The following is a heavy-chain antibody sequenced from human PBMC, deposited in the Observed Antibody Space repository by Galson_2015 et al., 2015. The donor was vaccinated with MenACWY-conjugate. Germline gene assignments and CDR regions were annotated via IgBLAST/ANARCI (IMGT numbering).Heavy chain of an antibody. J-gene: IGHJ4*02. Sequence: SLRLSCAASGFPFSDYSMNWVRQAPGKGLEWVSFISNSSSYMYYADSVKGRFTVSRDNAKNSLYLQMTSLRAEDTAVYYCARDPGTIIKYHFDHWGQGTLVTVSS. CDR1: GFPFSDYS. CDR3: ARDPGTIIKYHFDH. CDR2: ISNSSSYM. V-gene: IGHV3-21*01. D-gene: IGHD2-2*01.